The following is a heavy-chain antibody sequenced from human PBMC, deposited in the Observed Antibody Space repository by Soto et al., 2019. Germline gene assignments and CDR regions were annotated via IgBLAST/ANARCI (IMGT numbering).Heavy chain of an antibody. Sequence: ASVNVSCKASGYTFTTYGMHWVRQTPGQRLEWMGWINAGNGNTKYSQKFQGRVTITRDTSASTADMELSSLRSEDTAVYYCARADSSSSVGWFEPWGQGTQVTVSS. CDR2: INAGNGNT. CDR3: ARADSSSSVGWFEP. V-gene: IGHV1-3*01. J-gene: IGHJ5*02. D-gene: IGHD6-13*01. CDR1: GYTFTTYG.